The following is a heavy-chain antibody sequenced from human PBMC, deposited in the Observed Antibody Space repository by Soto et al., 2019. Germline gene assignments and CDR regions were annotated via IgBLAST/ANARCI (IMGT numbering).Heavy chain of an antibody. Sequence: WSLRRSCVVSGFMFNKYAMNWVRQAPGKGLEWVSIISDSGESTHYADSVKGRFAISRDNSKNTLFLEMNSLRAEDTAIYFCAKETGYSHGFMTNALDVWGTGNTVTVYS. CDR1: GFMFNKYA. D-gene: IGHD5-18*01. CDR3: AKETGYSHGFMTNALDV. J-gene: IGHJ6*04. V-gene: IGHV3-23*01. CDR2: ISDSGEST.